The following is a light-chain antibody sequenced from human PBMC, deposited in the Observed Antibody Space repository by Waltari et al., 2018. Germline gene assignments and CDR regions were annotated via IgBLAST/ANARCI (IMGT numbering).Light chain of an antibody. J-gene: IGLJ3*02. CDR3: CSYTGSYPPWV. V-gene: IGLV2-11*01. CDR1: STDVGAYNY. CDR2: DVS. Sequence: QSALTQPRSVSESPAPSVPISCTGTSTDVGAYNYVSWYQHHPGKAPKLLIYDVSKWPSGVPDRFSGSKSGNTASLTISGLQAEDEADYYCCSYTGSYPPWVFGGGTKLTVL.